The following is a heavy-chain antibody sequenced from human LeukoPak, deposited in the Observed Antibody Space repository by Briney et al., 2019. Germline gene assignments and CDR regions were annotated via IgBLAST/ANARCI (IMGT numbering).Heavy chain of an antibody. CDR2: IYTSGST. J-gene: IGHJ4*01. Sequence: SETLSLTCTVSGGSISSYYWSWIRQPAGKGLEWIGRIYTSGSTNYNPSLKSRVTMSVDTSKNQFSLKLTSVTAADTAVYYCAGDGVTGAFDYWGKETWSPSPQ. CDR3: AGDGVTGAFDY. V-gene: IGHV4-4*07. CDR1: GGSISSYY. D-gene: IGHD2-8*01.